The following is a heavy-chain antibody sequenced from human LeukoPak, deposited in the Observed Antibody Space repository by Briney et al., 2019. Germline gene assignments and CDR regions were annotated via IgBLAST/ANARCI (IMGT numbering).Heavy chain of an antibody. Sequence: ASVKVSCKASGYTFTGYYMHWVRQAPGQGLEWMGRINPNSGGTNYAQKFQGRVTMTRDTSISTAYMELSRLRSDDTAVYYCAREASTYYDYVWGSYREDFDYWGQGTLVTVSP. CDR3: AREASTYYDYVWGSYREDFDY. J-gene: IGHJ4*02. D-gene: IGHD3-16*02. CDR2: INPNSGGT. CDR1: GYTFTGYY. V-gene: IGHV1-2*06.